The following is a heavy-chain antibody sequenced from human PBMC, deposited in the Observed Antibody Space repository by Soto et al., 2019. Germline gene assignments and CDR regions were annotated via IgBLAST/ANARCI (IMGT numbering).Heavy chain of an antibody. V-gene: IGHV1-2*02. Sequence: ASVKVFFKASGYTFTVYYMHWVRQAPGQGLEWMGWINPNSGGTNYAQKFQYRVMMTSETSISTVYMELTSLRSEERALYYCARAPLIIGHITILGEASPGILEYWGQGTPVTVSS. CDR1: GYTFTVYY. CDR3: ARAPLIIGHITILGEASPGILEY. D-gene: IGHD3-3*01. CDR2: INPNSGGT. J-gene: IGHJ4*02.